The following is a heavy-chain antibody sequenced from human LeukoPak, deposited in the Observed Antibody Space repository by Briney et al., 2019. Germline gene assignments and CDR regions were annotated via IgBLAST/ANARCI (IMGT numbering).Heavy chain of an antibody. CDR3: VIWGGYDVLTGYYVPDY. CDR2: ITGSGTNR. J-gene: IGHJ4*02. V-gene: IGHV3-23*01. D-gene: IGHD3-9*01. Sequence: GGSLRLSCVASGFTFSNYAMSWVRQAPGKGLEWVSAITGSGTNRYYADSLKGRFTTSRDDSKNTVSLQMNSLRHEDTAIYCCVIWGGYDVLTGYYVPDYWGQGTLVTVAS. CDR1: GFTFSNYA.